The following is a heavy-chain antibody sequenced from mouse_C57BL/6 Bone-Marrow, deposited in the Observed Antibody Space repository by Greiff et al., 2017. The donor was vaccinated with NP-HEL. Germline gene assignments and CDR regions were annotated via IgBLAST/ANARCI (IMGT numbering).Heavy chain of an antibody. CDR2: IDPNSGGT. Sequence: QVQLQQPGAELVKPGASVKLSCKASGYTFTSYWMHWVKQRPGRGLEWIGRIDPNSGGTKYNEKFKSKATLTVDKPSSTAYMQLSSQKSEDSAVYYCARSRETAQEFADWGQGALVTVSA. CDR1: GYTFTSYW. V-gene: IGHV1-72*01. J-gene: IGHJ3*01. CDR3: ARSRETAQEFAD. D-gene: IGHD3-2*02.